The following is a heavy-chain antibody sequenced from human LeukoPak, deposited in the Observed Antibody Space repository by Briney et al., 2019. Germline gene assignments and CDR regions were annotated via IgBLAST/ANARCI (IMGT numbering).Heavy chain of an antibody. V-gene: IGHV3-30*02. D-gene: IGHD6-25*01. Sequence: GGSLRLSCAASGFTFSYYGMHWVRQAPDKGLEWVAFIRYDGNDKFYAQSVKGRFTISRDNSKNTLYLQMNSLRAEDTAVYYCARGVRRRPDAFDIWGQGTMVTVSS. CDR1: GFTFSYYG. J-gene: IGHJ3*02. CDR2: IRYDGNDK. CDR3: ARGVRRRPDAFDI.